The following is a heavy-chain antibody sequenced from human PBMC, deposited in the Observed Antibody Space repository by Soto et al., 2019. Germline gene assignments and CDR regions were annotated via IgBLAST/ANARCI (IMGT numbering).Heavy chain of an antibody. J-gene: IGHJ6*02. V-gene: IGHV3-21*01. Sequence: GGSLRLSCAASGFTFSSHSMNWVRQAPGKGLEWVSSISSSSSYIYYADSVKGRFTISRDNAKNSLYLQMNSLRAEDTAVYYCARDRGVVVVAASPIIYYYYGMDVWGQGTTVTVSS. CDR2: ISSSSSYI. CDR1: GFTFSSHS. D-gene: IGHD2-15*01. CDR3: ARDRGVVVVAASPIIYYYYGMDV.